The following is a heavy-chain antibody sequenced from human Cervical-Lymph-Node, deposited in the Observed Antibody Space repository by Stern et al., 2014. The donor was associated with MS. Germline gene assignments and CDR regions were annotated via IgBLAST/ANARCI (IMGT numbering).Heavy chain of an antibody. CDR3: ARDLKD. CDR2: IIPIFGRP. V-gene: IGHV1-69*14. CDR1: GGTFSNSA. J-gene: IGHJ4*02. Sequence: DQLVQYGPEVKKPGSSLKVSCRASGGTFSNSAINWVRQAPGQGLEWMGGIIPIFGRPNYAQKFHGRVTIIADKSTDTTYMELTTLTYEDTAVYYCARDLKDWGQGTLVTVSS.